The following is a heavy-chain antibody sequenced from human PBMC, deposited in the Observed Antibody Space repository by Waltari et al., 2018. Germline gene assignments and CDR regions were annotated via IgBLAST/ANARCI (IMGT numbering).Heavy chain of an antibody. CDR3: AREGRYCSSTSCYEGFDY. CDR1: GYTFTGYY. D-gene: IGHD2-2*01. CDR2: INPNSGGT. J-gene: IGHJ4*02. V-gene: IGHV1-2*04. Sequence: QVQLVQSGAEVKKPGASVKLSCKASGYTFTGYYMHWVRQAHGQGLEWMGWINPNSGGTNYAQKFQGWVTMTRDTSISTAYMELSRLRSDDTAVYYCAREGRYCSSTSCYEGFDYWGQGTLVTVSS.